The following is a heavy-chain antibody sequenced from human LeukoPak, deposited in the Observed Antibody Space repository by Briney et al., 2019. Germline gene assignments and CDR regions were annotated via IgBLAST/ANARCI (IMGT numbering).Heavy chain of an antibody. J-gene: IGHJ4*02. V-gene: IGHV3-33*01. CDR2: IWYDGSNK. Sequence: GGSLRLSCAASGFTFSSYGMHWVRQAPGKGLEWVAVIWYDGSNKYYADSVKGRFTISRDNSKNTLYLQMNSLRAEDTAVYYCASDSYYGSGSPFDYWGQGTLVTVSS. CDR1: GFTFSSYG. D-gene: IGHD3-10*01. CDR3: ASDSYYGSGSPFDY.